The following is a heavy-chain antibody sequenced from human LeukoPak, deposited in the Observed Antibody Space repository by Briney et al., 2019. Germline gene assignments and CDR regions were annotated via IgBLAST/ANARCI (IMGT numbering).Heavy chain of an antibody. D-gene: IGHD1-26*01. V-gene: IGHV3-7*01. CDR3: ARSVYWAFDM. Sequence: GGSLRLSCAASGFTFSSSWMTWVRQAPGKGLEWVANIKEDGSVKQYVDSMKGRFTISRDNAKNSLLLQMNSLGAEDTAVSYCARSVYWAFDMWGQGTMVTVSS. CDR1: GFTFSSSW. CDR2: IKEDGSVK. J-gene: IGHJ3*02.